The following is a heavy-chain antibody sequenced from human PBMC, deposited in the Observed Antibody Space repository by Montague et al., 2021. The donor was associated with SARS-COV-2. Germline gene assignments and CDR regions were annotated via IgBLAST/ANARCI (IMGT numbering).Heavy chain of an antibody. CDR1: GGSFSGYY. J-gene: IGHJ4*02. V-gene: IGHV4-34*01. Sequence: SETLSLTCAVYGGSFSGYYWTRIRQSPGKGLKWIAEINHSGTTNYNFNPSLRSRVTISVDTSKRQFSLKLTSVTAADTGVYYCARWDPQTLTLIGLRGKSASDYWGQGTLVTVSS. CDR3: ARWDPQTLTLIGLRGKSASDY. CDR2: INHSGTT. D-gene: IGHD4-23*01.